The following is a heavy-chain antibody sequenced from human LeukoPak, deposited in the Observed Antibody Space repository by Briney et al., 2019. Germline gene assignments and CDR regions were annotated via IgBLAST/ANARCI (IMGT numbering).Heavy chain of an antibody. Sequence: ASVKVSCKASGYTFTGYYMHWVRQAPGQGLEWMGRFNPNSGGTNYAQKFQGRVTMTRDTSISTAYMELSRLRSDDTAVYCCAREGSTEPSLGYWGQGTLVTVSS. D-gene: IGHD3-16*01. CDR3: AREGSTEPSLGY. J-gene: IGHJ4*02. V-gene: IGHV1-2*06. CDR1: GYTFTGYY. CDR2: FNPNSGGT.